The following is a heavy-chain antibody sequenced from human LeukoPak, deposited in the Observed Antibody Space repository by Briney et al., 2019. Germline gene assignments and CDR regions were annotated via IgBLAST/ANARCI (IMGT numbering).Heavy chain of an antibody. CDR2: IYTSGST. CDR1: GFTVSSNY. CDR3: ARLYLSSTNYYGYYSDY. D-gene: IGHD2-2*01. J-gene: IGHJ4*02. Sequence: PGGSLRLSCAASGFTVSSNYISWVRQAPGKGLEWVSLIYTSGSTYYADSVKGRFTISRDNSKNTLYLQMNSLRAEDTAVYYCARLYLSSTNYYGYYSDYWGQGTLVTVSS. V-gene: IGHV3-53*01.